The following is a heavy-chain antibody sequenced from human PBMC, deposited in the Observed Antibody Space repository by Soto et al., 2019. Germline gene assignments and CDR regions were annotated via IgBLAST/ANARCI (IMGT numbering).Heavy chain of an antibody. CDR1: GFTFTSYS. Sequence: GFTFTSYSMIWVRRAPGKGLEWVSYISSSSSTIYYADSVKGRFTISRDNAKNSLYLQMNSLRDEDTAVYYCARDLYSYGPSGDYWGMGTLVTVPQ. CDR3: ARDLYSYGPSGDY. J-gene: IGHJ4*02. V-gene: IGHV3-48*02. CDR2: ISSSSSTI. D-gene: IGHD5-18*01.